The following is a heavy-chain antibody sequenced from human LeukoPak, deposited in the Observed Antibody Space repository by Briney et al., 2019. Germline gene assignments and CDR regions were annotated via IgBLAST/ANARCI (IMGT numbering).Heavy chain of an antibody. D-gene: IGHD5-24*01. CDR2: ITKSGDQT. Sequence: PGGSLRLSCVPSGITFSNSALSWVRQAPGKGLEWVSTITKSGDQTYYADSVRGLFTISRDNSKNTLYLQMNSLRAEDTAVYHCVKSAGKDGYRGVFDIWGQGTVVTVSS. J-gene: IGHJ3*02. V-gene: IGHV3-23*01. CDR3: VKSAGKDGYRGVFDI. CDR1: GITFSNSA.